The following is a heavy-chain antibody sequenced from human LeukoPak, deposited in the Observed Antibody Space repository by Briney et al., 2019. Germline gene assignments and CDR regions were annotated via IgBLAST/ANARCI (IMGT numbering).Heavy chain of an antibody. D-gene: IGHD3-10*01. J-gene: IGHJ4*02. Sequence: SVKVSCKASGGTFSSYAISWVRQAPGQGLEWMGGIIPIFGTANYAQKFQGRATITADESTSTAYMELSSLRSEDTAVYYCARDLEIRGAYYFDYWGQGTLVTVSS. CDR1: GGTFSSYA. CDR2: IIPIFGTA. CDR3: ARDLEIRGAYYFDY. V-gene: IGHV1-69*13.